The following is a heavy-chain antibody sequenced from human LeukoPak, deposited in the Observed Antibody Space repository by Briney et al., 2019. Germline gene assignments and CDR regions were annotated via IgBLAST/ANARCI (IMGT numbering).Heavy chain of an antibody. CDR1: GFTFDNYA. CDR3: VKDFYSSSWYVFDF. Sequence: GRSLRLSCAASGFTFDNYAMHWVRQAPGKGLEWVSGISWNSGNIGYADSVKGRFTISRDNAKNSLYLQMNSLRAEDTALYYCVKDFYSSSWYVFDFWGQGALVTVSS. D-gene: IGHD6-13*01. CDR2: ISWNSGNI. J-gene: IGHJ4*02. V-gene: IGHV3-9*01.